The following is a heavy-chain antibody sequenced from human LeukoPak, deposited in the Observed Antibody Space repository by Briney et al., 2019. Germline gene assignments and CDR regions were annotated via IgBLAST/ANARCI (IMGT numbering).Heavy chain of an antibody. J-gene: IGHJ6*03. Sequence: SETLSLTCTVSGGSIDSGDYYWSWIRQPPGKGLEWIGEINHSGSTNYNPSLKSRVTISVDTSKNQFSLKLSSVTAADTAVYYCASFYYYYMDVWGKGTTVTVSS. CDR2: INHSGST. CDR3: ASFYYYYMDV. CDR1: GGSIDSGDYY. V-gene: IGHV4-34*01.